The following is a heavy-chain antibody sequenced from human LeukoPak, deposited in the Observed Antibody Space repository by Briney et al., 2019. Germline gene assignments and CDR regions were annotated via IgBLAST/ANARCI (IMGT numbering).Heavy chain of an antibody. J-gene: IGHJ5*02. CDR3: ARTVGYGDYSWFDP. CDR2: IYSGNNT. Sequence: GGSLRLSCAASGFTVSSNYMSWVRQAPGKGLEWVSVIYSGNNTYYADSVKGRFTISRDTTKNTLYLQMNSLRAEDTAVYYCARTVGYGDYSWFDPWGQGTLVTVSS. CDR1: GFTVSSNY. D-gene: IGHD4-17*01. V-gene: IGHV3-53*01.